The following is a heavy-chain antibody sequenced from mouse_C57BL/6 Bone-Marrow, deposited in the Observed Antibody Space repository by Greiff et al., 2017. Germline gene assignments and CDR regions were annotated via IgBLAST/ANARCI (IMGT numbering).Heavy chain of an antibody. J-gene: IGHJ3*01. V-gene: IGHV1-50*01. D-gene: IGHD4-1*01. CDR2: IDPSDSYT. CDR1: GYTFTSYW. Sequence: VQLQQPGAELVKPGASVKLSCKASGYTFTSYWMQWVKQRPGQGLEWIGEIDPSDSYTNYNQKFKGKATLTVDTSSSPAYMQLSSLTSEDSAVYYCASPGAWFAYWGQGTLVTVSA. CDR3: ASPGAWFAY.